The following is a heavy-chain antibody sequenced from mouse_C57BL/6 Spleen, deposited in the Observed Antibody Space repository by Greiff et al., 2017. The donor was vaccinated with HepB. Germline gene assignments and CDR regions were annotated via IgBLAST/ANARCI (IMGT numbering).Heavy chain of an antibody. CDR2: IDPENGDT. CDR3: TTGDGYYVLY. Sequence: VQLQQSGAELVRPGASVKLSCTASGFNIKDDYMHWVKQRPEQGLEWIGWIDPENGDTEYASKFQGKATITADTSSNTAYLQLSSLTSEDTAVYYCTTGDGYYVLYWGQGTTLTVSS. D-gene: IGHD2-3*01. CDR1: GFNIKDDY. V-gene: IGHV14-4*01. J-gene: IGHJ2*01.